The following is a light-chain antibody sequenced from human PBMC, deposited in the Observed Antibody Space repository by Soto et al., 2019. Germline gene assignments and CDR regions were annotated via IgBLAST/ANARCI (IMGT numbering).Light chain of an antibody. CDR2: GTS. CDR3: LLFYGGAHRV. V-gene: IGLV7-43*01. J-gene: IGLJ3*02. CDR1: TGPVTSDYY. Sequence: QSVLTQEPSLTVSPGGTVTLTCASSTGPVTSDYYPNWFQQKPGQAPRALIYGTSNRHSWTPARFSGSLLGGKAALTLSGVQSEDEAEYYCLLFYGGAHRVFGGGTKVTVL.